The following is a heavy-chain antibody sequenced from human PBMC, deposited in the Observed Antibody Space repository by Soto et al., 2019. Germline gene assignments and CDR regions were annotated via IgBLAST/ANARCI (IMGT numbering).Heavy chain of an antibody. CDR2: INGNTAGGTT. J-gene: IGHJ4*02. Sequence: PGGSLRLSCAASGFTFSDAWMTWVRQAPGKGLEWVGRINGNTAGGTTEYAAPVKGRFTISRDDSENTLFLQMNSLETEDTATYYCTATLGYWGQGTLVTVSS. CDR3: TATLGY. V-gene: IGHV3-15*01. CDR1: GFTFSDAW.